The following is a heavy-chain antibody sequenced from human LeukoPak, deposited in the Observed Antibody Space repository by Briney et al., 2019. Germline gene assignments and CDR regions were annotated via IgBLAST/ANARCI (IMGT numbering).Heavy chain of an antibody. V-gene: IGHV3-23*01. J-gene: IGHJ4*02. Sequence: PGGSLRLSCAASGFTFSSYAMSWVRQAPGKGLEWVSAISGSGGSTYYADSVKGRFTISRDNSKNTLYLQMNSLRAEDTAVYYCAKVIGGKRGGYSYGIGYFDYWGQGTLVTVSS. CDR3: AKVIGGKRGGYSYGIGYFDY. D-gene: IGHD5-18*01. CDR2: ISGSGGST. CDR1: GFTFSSYA.